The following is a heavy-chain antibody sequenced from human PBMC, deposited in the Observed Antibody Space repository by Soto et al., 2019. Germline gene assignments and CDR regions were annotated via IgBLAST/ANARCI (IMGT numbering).Heavy chain of an antibody. Sequence: GASVKVSCKVSGYTLTELSMHWVRQAPGQGLEWMGWINPNSGGTNYAQKFQGWVTMTRDTSISTAYMELSRLRSDDTAVYYCARAMGVLRYFGAGEHYYGMDVWGQGTTVTVSS. CDR1: GYTLTELS. CDR2: INPNSGGT. V-gene: IGHV1-2*04. J-gene: IGHJ6*02. D-gene: IGHD3-9*01. CDR3: ARAMGVLRYFGAGEHYYGMDV.